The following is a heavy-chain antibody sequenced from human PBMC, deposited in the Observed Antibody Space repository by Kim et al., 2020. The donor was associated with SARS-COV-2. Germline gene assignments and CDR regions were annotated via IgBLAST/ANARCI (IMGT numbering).Heavy chain of an antibody. CDR3: ARGPTYYYGSGSYPLDY. Sequence: SVKVSCKASGGTFSSYTISWVRQAPGQGLEWMGRIIPILGIANYAQKFQGRVTITADKSTSTAYMELSSLRSEDTAVYYCARGPTYYYGSGSYPLDYWGQGTLVTVSS. V-gene: IGHV1-69*02. CDR1: GGTFSSYT. D-gene: IGHD3-10*01. J-gene: IGHJ4*02. CDR2: IIPILGIA.